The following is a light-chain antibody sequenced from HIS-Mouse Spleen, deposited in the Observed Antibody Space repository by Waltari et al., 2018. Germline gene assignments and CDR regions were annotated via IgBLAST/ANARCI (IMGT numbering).Light chain of an antibody. Sequence: QSVLTQPPSASGTPGQRVTISCSGSSSNIGSNYVYWYQQLPGTAPKLLIYRNNQRPEGVPDRVSGSKAGTSASLAISGLRSEDEADYYCAAWDDSLSGWVFGGGTKLTVL. CDR2: RNN. V-gene: IGLV1-47*01. J-gene: IGLJ3*02. CDR3: AAWDDSLSGWV. CDR1: SSNIGSNY.